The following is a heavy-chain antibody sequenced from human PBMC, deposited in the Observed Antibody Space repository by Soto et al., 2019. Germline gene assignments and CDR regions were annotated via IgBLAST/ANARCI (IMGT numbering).Heavy chain of an antibody. CDR2: IIPIPGTA. V-gene: IGHV1-69*01. CDR1: GGTFGSYA. D-gene: IGHD2-2*01. J-gene: IGHJ6*02. Sequence: QVQLVQSGAEVKKPGSSVKVSCKASGGTFGSYAISWVRQAPGQGLEWMGGIIPIPGTAKYAQKFQGRVQIAADESTSTAYMALSSLRSEDTAVYYCARSQGSSTSLEIYYYYYYGMDVWGQGTTVTVSS. CDR3: ARSQGSSTSLEIYYYYYYGMDV.